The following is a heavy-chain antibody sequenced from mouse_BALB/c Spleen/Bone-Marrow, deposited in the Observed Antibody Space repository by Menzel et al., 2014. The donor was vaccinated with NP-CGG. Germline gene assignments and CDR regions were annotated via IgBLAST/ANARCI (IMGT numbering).Heavy chain of an antibody. J-gene: IGHJ3*01. CDR2: INPYNGAT. CDR3: AGCGNYEGFVY. D-gene: IGHD2-1*01. Sequence: EVQLQESGPELVKPGASVKISCKASGYSFSGYYMHWVKQSHVKSLEWIGRINPYNGATNYNQNFKDRANLTVDKSSSTAYMELHSLTSEDSAVFYCAGCGNYEGFVYWGQGTLVTVSA. V-gene: IGHV1-31*01. CDR1: GYSFSGYY.